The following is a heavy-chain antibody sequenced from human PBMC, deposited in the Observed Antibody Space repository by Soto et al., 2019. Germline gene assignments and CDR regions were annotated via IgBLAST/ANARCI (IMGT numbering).Heavy chain of an antibody. CDR2: VSGSGGST. V-gene: IGHV3-23*01. Sequence: EVQLLESGGGLVQPGGSLRLSCAASGFTFSSYAMSWVRQAPGKGLAWVTAVSGSGGSTYYAASVKGRFTISRDNTKNTLYLQMNSLRAEDTAVYYCASLYSNPPYWGQGTLVTVSS. D-gene: IGHD4-4*01. CDR1: GFTFSSYA. J-gene: IGHJ4*02. CDR3: ASLYSNPPY.